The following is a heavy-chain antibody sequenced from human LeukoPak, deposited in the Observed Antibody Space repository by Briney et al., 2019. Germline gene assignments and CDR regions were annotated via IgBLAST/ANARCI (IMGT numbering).Heavy chain of an antibody. V-gene: IGHV4-39*07. J-gene: IGHJ5*02. D-gene: IGHD3-3*01. CDR2: IYYSGST. CDR3: ARGLIFGAVNNWFDP. CDR1: GGSISSSSYY. Sequence: PSETLSLTCTVSGGSISSSSYYWGWIRQPPGKGLEWIGSIYYSGSTYYNPSLKSRVTISVDTSKNQFSLKLSSVTAADTAVYYCARGLIFGAVNNWFDPWGQGTLVTVSS.